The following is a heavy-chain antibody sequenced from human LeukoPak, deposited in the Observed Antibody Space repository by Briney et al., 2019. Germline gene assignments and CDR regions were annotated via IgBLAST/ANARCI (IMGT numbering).Heavy chain of an antibody. CDR2: ISYSGST. J-gene: IGHJ4*02. CDR3: ARDGRAGSLFAY. Sequence: SETLSLTCTVSGGSISGYYWSWIRQPPGKGLEWVGYISYSGSTNYKPSLKSRVTISVDASKNQFSLKLSSVTAADTAIYYCARDGRAGSLFAYWGQGTLVTVSS. CDR1: GGSISGYY. D-gene: IGHD6-19*01. V-gene: IGHV4-59*01.